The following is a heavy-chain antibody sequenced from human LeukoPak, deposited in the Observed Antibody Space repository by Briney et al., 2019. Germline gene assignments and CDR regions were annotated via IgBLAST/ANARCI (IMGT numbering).Heavy chain of an antibody. D-gene: IGHD2-2*01. J-gene: IGHJ4*02. V-gene: IGHV3-23*01. CDR2: ISGSGGST. CDR1: GFTLSSYA. Sequence: GGSLRFSCAASGFTLSSYAMSWVRQAPGKGLEWVSAISGSGGSTYYADSLKGRFTISRDNSKNTLYLQMNSLRAEDTAVYYCAKGLWDILVVPDAPFDYWGQGTLVTVSS. CDR3: AKGLWDILVVPDAPFDY.